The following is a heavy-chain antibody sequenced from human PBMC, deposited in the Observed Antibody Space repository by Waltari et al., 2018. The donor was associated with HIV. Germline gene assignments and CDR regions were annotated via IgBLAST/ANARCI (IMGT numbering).Heavy chain of an antibody. V-gene: IGHV3-43*01. Sequence: EVQLVESGGVVVQPGGSLRLSCAASGFSLDDYNMDWVRQAPGKGLEWVSVIRWDGSTTSYADSVKGRFTISRDNSKKSLYLQMNSLRTEDTALYYCAKSLRRHDFWSCYVYWGQGTLVTVSS. D-gene: IGHD3-3*01. CDR3: AKSLRRHDFWSCYVY. CDR2: IRWDGSTT. CDR1: GFSLDDYN. J-gene: IGHJ4*02.